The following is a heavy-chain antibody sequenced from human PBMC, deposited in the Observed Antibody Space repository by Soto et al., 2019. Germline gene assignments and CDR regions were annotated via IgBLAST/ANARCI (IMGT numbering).Heavy chain of an antibody. V-gene: IGHV1-8*01. CDR2: MNPNSGNT. CDR1: GYTFTSYD. D-gene: IGHD2-15*01. CDR3: ASSYCSGGSCYSEAFDI. Sequence: SVKVSCKXSGYTFTSYDINWVRQATGQGLEWMGWMNPNSGNTGYAQKFQGRVTMTRDTSISTAYMELSRLRSDDTAVYYCASSYCSGGSCYSEAFDIWGQGTMVTVSS. J-gene: IGHJ3*02.